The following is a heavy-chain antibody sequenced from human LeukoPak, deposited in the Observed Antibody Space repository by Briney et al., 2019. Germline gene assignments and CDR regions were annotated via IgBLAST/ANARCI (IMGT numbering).Heavy chain of an antibody. D-gene: IGHD2-2*01. J-gene: IGHJ3*02. CDR2: MSSSGSTI. V-gene: IGHV3-11*04. CDR1: GFTFNDYY. CDR3: ARRGVYHDAFDI. Sequence: PGGSLRLSCAASGFTFNDYYMSWIRQAPGKGLEWVSYMSSSGSTIYYADSVKGRFTISRDNAKNSLYLQMNSLRAEDTAVYYCARRGVYHDAFDIWGQGTTVTVSS.